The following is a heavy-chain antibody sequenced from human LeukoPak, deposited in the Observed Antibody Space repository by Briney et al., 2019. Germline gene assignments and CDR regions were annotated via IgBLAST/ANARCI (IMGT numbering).Heavy chain of an antibody. Sequence: GASVKVSCKASGYTFTAYEMHWVRQAPGQGLEYVGWINPKNGGTDSAQNFQGRVTMTWDTSVSTVYMELSRLRSDDTAVYYCAREEDCGTARCSNDHWGQGTLVTVS. CDR1: GYTFTAYE. D-gene: IGHD1-1*01. V-gene: IGHV1-2*02. CDR3: AREEDCGTARCSNDH. J-gene: IGHJ4*02. CDR2: INPKNGGT.